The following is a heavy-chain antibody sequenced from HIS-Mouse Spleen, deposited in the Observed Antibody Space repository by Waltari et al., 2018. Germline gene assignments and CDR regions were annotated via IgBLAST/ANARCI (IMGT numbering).Heavy chain of an antibody. Sequence: QLQLQESGPGLVKPSETLSLTCTVSGGSISSSSYYWGWIRQPPGKGLEWIGSIYYSGRNYYNPSLKSRGTISVDTSKNQFCLKLSSVTAADTAVYYCAREIPYSSSWYDWYFDLWGRGTLVTVSS. CDR1: GGSISSSSYY. V-gene: IGHV4-39*07. CDR2: IYYSGRN. D-gene: IGHD6-13*01. J-gene: IGHJ2*01. CDR3: AREIPYSSSWYDWYFDL.